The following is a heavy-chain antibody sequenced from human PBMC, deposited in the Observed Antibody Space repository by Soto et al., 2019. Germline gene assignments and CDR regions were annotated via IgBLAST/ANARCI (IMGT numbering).Heavy chain of an antibody. Sequence: GGSLRLSCAASGFNFNNYATHWVRQAPGKGLEWVAVVTFDGSRTYYADSVKGRFTISRDSSNNTVSLQMNSLTNEDTAVYYCAKAGWGGDYYYGLDVWGQGTTVTVYS. CDR2: VTFDGSRT. CDR1: GFNFNNYA. V-gene: IGHV3-30*18. J-gene: IGHJ6*02. D-gene: IGHD2-21*01. CDR3: AKAGWGGDYYYGLDV.